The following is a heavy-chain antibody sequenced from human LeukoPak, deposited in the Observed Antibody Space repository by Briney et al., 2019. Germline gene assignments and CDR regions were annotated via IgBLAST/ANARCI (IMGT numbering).Heavy chain of an antibody. J-gene: IGHJ4*02. CDR2: IGGDFRT. CDR1: GFPFSESA. CDR3: AKDIFRWSFHS. Sequence: GGPLRLSCAVSGFPFSESAMTWVRQAPGKGLECVSGIGGDFRTHYADSVKGRFTISKDTSKNMLFLQMNNLRAEDTAVYYCAKDIFRWSFHSWGQGTLVTVSS. V-gene: IGHV3-23*01. D-gene: IGHD2-21*01.